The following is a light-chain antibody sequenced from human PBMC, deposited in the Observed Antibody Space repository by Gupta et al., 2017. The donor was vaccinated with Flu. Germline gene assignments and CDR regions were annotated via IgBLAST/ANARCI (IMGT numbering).Light chain of an antibody. Sequence: NFMLTQPHSVSESPGKTVTISCTRTSGSIAITYVQWYQPRPGRAPTTVICEDNHRSWGGADPAAGSFDTSSTSAALTNTGLKTEDEADYYCQSYDSSSRDVVFGGGTKLTVL. CDR2: EDN. V-gene: IGLV6-57*03. CDR1: SGSIAITY. J-gene: IGLJ2*01. CDR3: QSYDSSSRDVV.